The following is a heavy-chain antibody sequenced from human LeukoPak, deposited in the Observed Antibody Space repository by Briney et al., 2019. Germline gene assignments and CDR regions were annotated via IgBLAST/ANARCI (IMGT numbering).Heavy chain of an antibody. Sequence: GASVKVSCKASGYTFTGYYMHWVRQAPGQGLEWMGWINPNSGGTNYAQKFQGRVTMTRDMSISTAYMELSRLRSDDTAVYYCARDLSRIVGAIAYWGQGTLVTVSS. V-gene: IGHV1-2*02. CDR1: GYTFTGYY. CDR3: ARDLSRIVGAIAY. CDR2: INPNSGGT. J-gene: IGHJ4*02. D-gene: IGHD1-26*01.